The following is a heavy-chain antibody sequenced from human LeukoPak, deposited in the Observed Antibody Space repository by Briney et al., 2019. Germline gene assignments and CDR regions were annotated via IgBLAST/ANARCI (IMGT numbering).Heavy chain of an antibody. D-gene: IGHD4-23*01. V-gene: IGHV4-59*13. Sequence: TTSEALYTTTAVYGDSIRRYYWSWIRQPPGKVLEWIGYIYYSGSPNNNPTLKSRVTISVDASKNQFSLNLASVTAADTAVYYGASVSGYGGNSGVWGQGTLVTVSS. CDR2: IYYSGSP. CDR3: ASVSGYGGNSGV. CDR1: GDSIRRYY. J-gene: IGHJ4*02.